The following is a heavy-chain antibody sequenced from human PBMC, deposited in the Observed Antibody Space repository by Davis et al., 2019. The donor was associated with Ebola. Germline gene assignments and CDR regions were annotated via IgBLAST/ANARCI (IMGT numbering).Heavy chain of an antibody. D-gene: IGHD1-26*01. CDR1: GGSFSGYY. CDR2: INHSGST. J-gene: IGHJ4*02. V-gene: IGHV4-34*01. CDR3: ARATWDYYFDY. Sequence: PSETLSLTCAVYGGSFSGYYWSWIRQPPGKGLEWIGEINHSGSTNYNPSLKSRVTISVDTSKNQFSLKLSSVTAADTAVYYCARATWDYYFDYWGQGTLVTVSS.